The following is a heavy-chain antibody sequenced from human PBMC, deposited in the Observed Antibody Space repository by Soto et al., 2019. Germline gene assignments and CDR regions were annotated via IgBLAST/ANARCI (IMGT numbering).Heavy chain of an antibody. J-gene: IGHJ4*02. D-gene: IGHD3-22*01. V-gene: IGHV1-18*01. CDR1: GYSFATSG. CDR2: ISAYNGNT. CDR3: ARAGQYYDSSGYAN. Sequence: QVKLVQSGTEVKQPGASMKVSCKASGYSFATSGIRWVRQAPGQGLERMGWISAYNGNTNYDQKLKDRVTITTDTSSSTAYLELRNLRSDDTAVYYCARAGQYYDSSGYANWGQGTLVTVSS.